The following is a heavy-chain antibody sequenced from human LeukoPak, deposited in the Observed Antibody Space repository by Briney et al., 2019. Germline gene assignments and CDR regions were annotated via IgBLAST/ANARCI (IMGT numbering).Heavy chain of an antibody. CDR2: INPKSGDL. Sequence: ASVKVSCEASGYTFIDYYIHWVRQAPGQGLEWMGWINPKSGDLNYAQKFQGGVTMTRDTSSKTVYVELSRLRSDDTAVYFCARAAPAGYYYFMDVWGKGTTVTVSS. CDR1: GYTFIDYY. J-gene: IGHJ6*03. V-gene: IGHV1-2*02. CDR3: ARAAPAGYYYFMDV. D-gene: IGHD2-15*01.